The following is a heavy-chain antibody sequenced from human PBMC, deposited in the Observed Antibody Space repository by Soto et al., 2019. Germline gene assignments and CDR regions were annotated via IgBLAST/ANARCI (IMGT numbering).Heavy chain of an antibody. Sequence: GGSMRLSWAASGLTFSSYGMHWVSQAPGKGLEWVAVIWYDGSNKYYADSVKGRFTISRDNSKNTLYLQMNSLRAEDTAVYYCARGPTVTTCDYWGQGTLVTVSS. CDR3: ARGPTVTTCDY. CDR2: IWYDGSNK. D-gene: IGHD4-17*01. J-gene: IGHJ4*02. V-gene: IGHV3-33*01. CDR1: GLTFSSYG.